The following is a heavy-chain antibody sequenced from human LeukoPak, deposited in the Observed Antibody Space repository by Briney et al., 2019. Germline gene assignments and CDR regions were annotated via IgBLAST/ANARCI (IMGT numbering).Heavy chain of an antibody. CDR2: IDPNNGDT. V-gene: IGHV1-2*02. Sequence: ASVRVSCKASGYAFSGTSIHWVRQVPGQGLEWVGRIDPNNGDTYYAQKFRGRVIMTWDTSISTGYMELSRLRSDDTAVYYCTKDKMGSYEHWGQGTLVTVSS. J-gene: IGHJ4*02. D-gene: IGHD3-10*01. CDR3: TKDKMGSYEH. CDR1: GYAFSGTS.